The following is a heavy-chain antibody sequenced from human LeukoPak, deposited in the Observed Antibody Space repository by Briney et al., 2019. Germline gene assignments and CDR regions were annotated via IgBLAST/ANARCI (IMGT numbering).Heavy chain of an antibody. J-gene: IGHJ4*02. CDR2: IYGCGST. CDR3: ARGEQGAPFDY. D-gene: IGHD1/OR15-1a*01. V-gene: IGHV3-53*01. CDR1: GFTVSSNY. Sequence: GGSLRLSCAASGFTVSSNYMSWVRQAPGKGLEWVSVIYGCGSTYSADSVKGRFTVSRDNSKNTLYLQMNGLRAEDTAVYYCARGEQGAPFDYWGQGTLVTVSS.